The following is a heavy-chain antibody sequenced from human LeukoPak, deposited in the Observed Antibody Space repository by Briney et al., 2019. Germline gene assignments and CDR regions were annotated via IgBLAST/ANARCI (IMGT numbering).Heavy chain of an antibody. D-gene: IGHD3-3*01. CDR3: ARGGSTIFGVVIAPDAFDI. V-gene: IGHV4-61*02. CDR1: GGSISSGSYY. Sequence: PSETLSLTCTVSGGSISSGSYYWSWIRQPAGKGLEWIGRIYTSGSTNYNPSLKSRVTISVDTSKNQFSLKLSSVTAADTAVYYCARGGSTIFGVVIAPDAFDIWGQGTMVTVSS. J-gene: IGHJ3*02. CDR2: IYTSGST.